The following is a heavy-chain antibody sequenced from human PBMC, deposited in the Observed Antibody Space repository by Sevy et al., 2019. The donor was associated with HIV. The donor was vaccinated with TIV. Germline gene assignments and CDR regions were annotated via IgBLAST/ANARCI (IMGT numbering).Heavy chain of an antibody. V-gene: IGHV3-23*01. J-gene: IGHJ3*02. Sequence: GGSLRLSCAASGFTFSSYAMTWVRQAPGKGLEWVSAISGSGATTYYAESVNGRFTISRDNSRVTLYLQINSLGAEDTAIYSCVKEGCGLIAADAIKIWGQGTMVTVSS. CDR2: ISGSGATT. CDR3: VKEGCGLIAADAIKI. CDR1: GFTFSSYA. D-gene: IGHD2-21*01.